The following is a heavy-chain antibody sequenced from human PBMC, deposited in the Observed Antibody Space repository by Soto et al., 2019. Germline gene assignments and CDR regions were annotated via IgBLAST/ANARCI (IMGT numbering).Heavy chain of an antibody. V-gene: IGHV1-2*02. CDR1: GHSFTGNY. Sequence: GASVKVSCKASGHSFTGNYMHWVRQAPGQGLEWMGWINPNSGGTNYAQKFQGRVNMTRDTSIRTVYMELSRLRSDDMAVYYCARDLMGPFDYWGQGTLVTVSS. D-gene: IGHD3-10*01. J-gene: IGHJ4*02. CDR2: INPNSGGT. CDR3: ARDLMGPFDY.